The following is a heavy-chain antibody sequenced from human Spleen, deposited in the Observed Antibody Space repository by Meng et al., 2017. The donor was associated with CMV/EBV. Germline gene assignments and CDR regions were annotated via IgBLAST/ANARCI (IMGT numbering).Heavy chain of an antibody. CDR1: CSRFFDRG. CDR3: ARDCSTTGCSAFDY. CDR2: VRVYHWNT. D-gene: IGHD2-2*01. J-gene: IGHJ4*02. V-gene: IGHV1-18*01. Sequence: SCSRFFDRGMSWVRQSPAHVPEWFGWVRVYHWNTVSAQSVRGRVPMTTDTSTSTAYLELSRLRSDDTAVYFCARDCSTTGCSAFDYWGRGTLVTVSS.